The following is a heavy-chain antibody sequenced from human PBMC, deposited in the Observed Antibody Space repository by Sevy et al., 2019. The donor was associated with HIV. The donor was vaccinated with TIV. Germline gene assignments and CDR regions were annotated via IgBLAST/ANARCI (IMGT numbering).Heavy chain of an antibody. D-gene: IGHD3-3*01. V-gene: IGHV3-53*01. CDR3: ARGKHISDYYGSFDY. Sequence: GESLKISCAASRFAVSSNFMSWVRQAPGKGLEWVSVIYIGGSTYYADSVKGRFTISRDNSKNTLYLQMNSLRAEDTAVYYCARGKHISDYYGSFDYWGQGTLVTVSS. J-gene: IGHJ4*02. CDR2: IYIGGST. CDR1: RFAVSSNF.